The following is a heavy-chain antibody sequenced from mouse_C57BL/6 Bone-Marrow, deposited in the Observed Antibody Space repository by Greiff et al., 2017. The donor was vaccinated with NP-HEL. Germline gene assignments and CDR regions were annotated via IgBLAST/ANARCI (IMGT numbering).Heavy chain of an antibody. J-gene: IGHJ1*03. CDR3: ARSPMHYYYGSSYWYFDV. CDR2: ISYSGST. V-gene: IGHV3-8*01. D-gene: IGHD1-1*01. Sequence: EVKVVESGPGLAKPSQTLSLTCSVTGYSITSDYWNWIRKFPGNKLEYMGYISYSGSTYYNPSLKSRISITRDTSKNQYYLQLNSVTTEDTATYYCARSPMHYYYGSSYWYFDVWGTGTTVTVSS. CDR1: GYSITSDY.